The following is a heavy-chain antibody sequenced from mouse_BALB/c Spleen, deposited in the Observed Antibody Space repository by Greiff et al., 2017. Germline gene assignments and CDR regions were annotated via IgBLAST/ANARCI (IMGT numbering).Heavy chain of an antibody. D-gene: IGHD2-4*01. J-gene: IGHJ4*01. CDR1: GFSLSRYS. Sequence: VKVVESGPGLVAPSQSLSITCTVSGFSLSRYSVHWVRQPPGKGLEWLGMIWGGGSTDYNSALKSRLSISKDNSKSQVFLKMNSLQTDDTAMYYCARRTTMITTEAMDYWGQGTSVTVSS. CDR2: IWGGGST. V-gene: IGHV2-6-4*01. CDR3: ARRTTMITTEAMDY.